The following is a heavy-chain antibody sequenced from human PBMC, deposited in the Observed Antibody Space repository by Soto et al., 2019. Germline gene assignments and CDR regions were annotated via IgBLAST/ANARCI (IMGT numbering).Heavy chain of an antibody. CDR2: IVVGSGNT. J-gene: IGHJ6*02. Sequence: QMQLVQSGPEVKKPGTSVKVSCKASGFTFTSSAVQWVRQARGQRLEWIGWIVVGSGNTNYAQKFQERVTITRDMSTSTAYMELSSLRSEDTAVYYCAADPTTVTSGGMDVWGQGITVTVSS. D-gene: IGHD4-4*01. CDR1: GFTFTSSA. CDR3: AADPTTVTSGGMDV. V-gene: IGHV1-58*01.